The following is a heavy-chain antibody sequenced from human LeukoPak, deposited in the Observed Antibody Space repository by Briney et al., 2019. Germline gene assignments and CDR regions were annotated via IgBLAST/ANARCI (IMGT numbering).Heavy chain of an antibody. J-gene: IGHJ4*02. Sequence: ASETLSLTCAVSGGSISSSNWWSWVRQPPGKGLEWIGEIYHSGSTNYNPSLKSRVTISVDTSKNQFSLKLSSVTAADTAVYYCARDEVGATYLPFDYWGQGTLVTVSS. CDR2: IYHSGST. V-gene: IGHV4-4*02. CDR3: ARDEVGATYLPFDY. D-gene: IGHD1-26*01. CDR1: GGSISSSNW.